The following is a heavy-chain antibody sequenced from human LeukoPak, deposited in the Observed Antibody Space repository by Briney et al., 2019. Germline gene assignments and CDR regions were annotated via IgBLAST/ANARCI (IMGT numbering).Heavy chain of an antibody. D-gene: IGHD2-21*01. J-gene: IGHJ6*03. CDR3: ARQKPYFGQRGGRYYYYYMDV. CDR1: GYSFTSYW. Sequence: GEALKISCKWSGYSFTSYWIGWVRQMPGKCLEWMGIIYPCYSDTRYRPSFQSQVTISADKSISDAYLQWSSLEASDTAMYYCARQKPYFGQRGGRYYYYYMDVWGKGTTVTVSS. CDR2: IYPCYSDT. V-gene: IGHV5-51*01.